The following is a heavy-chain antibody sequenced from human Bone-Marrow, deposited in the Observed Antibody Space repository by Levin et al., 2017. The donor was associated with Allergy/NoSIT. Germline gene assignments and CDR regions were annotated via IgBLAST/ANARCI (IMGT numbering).Heavy chain of an antibody. J-gene: IGHJ4*02. CDR3: ARVNDFWSGLPGGY. V-gene: IGHV1-8*01. CDR2: MNPNSGNT. Sequence: GGSLRLSCKAXXXXPNGRDCKGGRWDPGQGLEWMGWMNPNSGNTGYAQKFQGRVTMTRNTSISTAYMELSSLRSEDTAVYYCARVNDFWSGLPGGYWGQGTLVTVSS. D-gene: IGHD3-3*01. CDR1: XXXPNGRD.